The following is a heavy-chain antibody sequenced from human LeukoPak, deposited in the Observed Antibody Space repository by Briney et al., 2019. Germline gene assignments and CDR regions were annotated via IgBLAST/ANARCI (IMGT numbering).Heavy chain of an antibody. D-gene: IGHD2-2*01. CDR2: IKTKPFGGTS. Sequence: GGSLRLSCTSARFTFSDYPLSWVRQAPGRGLEWITFIKTKPFGGTSEYAASVKGRFTFSRDDSKNIAYLQMNRLNTEDTAVYYCTRHQSPYLDAFDVWGQGTMVTVAS. V-gene: IGHV3-49*04. CDR1: RFTFSDYP. J-gene: IGHJ3*01. CDR3: TRHQSPYLDAFDV.